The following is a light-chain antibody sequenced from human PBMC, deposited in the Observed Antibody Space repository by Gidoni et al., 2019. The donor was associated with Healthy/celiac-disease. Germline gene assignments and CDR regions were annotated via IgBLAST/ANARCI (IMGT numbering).Light chain of an antibody. V-gene: IGKV1-39*01. CDR3: QQSYSTPQTS. Sequence: DIQMTQSPSSLSASVGDRVTITFRASQIISSYLTWYQHKPVKAPKLLIYAESSLQSGVPSRFSGSGSGTYFTLTISSLQPEDFATYYCQQSYSTPQTSFGQGTKLEIK. J-gene: IGKJ2*03. CDR2: AES. CDR1: QIISSY.